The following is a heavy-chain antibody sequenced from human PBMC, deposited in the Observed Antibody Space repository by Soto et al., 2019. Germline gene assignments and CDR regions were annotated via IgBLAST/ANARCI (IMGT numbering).Heavy chain of an antibody. CDR2: IWYDGSNK. V-gene: IGHV3-30*02. Sequence: GGSLRLSCAASGFTFSSYGMHWVRQAPGKGLEWVAVIWYDGSNKYYADSVKGRFTISRDRSKNTLYLQMNSLRAADTAVYYCAKDRLANPPYYYYYYGLDVWGQGTTVTVSS. J-gene: IGHJ6*02. CDR1: GFTFSSYG. CDR3: AKDRLANPPYYYYYYGLDV.